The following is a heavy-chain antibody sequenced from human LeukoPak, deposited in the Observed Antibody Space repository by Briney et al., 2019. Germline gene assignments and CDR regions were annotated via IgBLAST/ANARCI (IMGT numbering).Heavy chain of an antibody. D-gene: IGHD2-2*02. CDR3: ARDCSSTSCYTRYDY. CDR1: GGSISSYY. CDR2: ISYSGST. V-gene: IGHV4-59*12. Sequence: SETLSLTCTVSGGSISSYYWSWIRQPPGKGLEWIGYISYSGSTNYNPSLKSRVTISVDTSKNQFSLKLSSVTAADTAVYYCARDCSSTSCYTRYDYWGQGTLVTVSS. J-gene: IGHJ4*02.